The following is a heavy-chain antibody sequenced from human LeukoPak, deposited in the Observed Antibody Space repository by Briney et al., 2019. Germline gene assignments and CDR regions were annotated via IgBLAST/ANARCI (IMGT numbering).Heavy chain of an antibody. CDR3: ARDSQDCGGDCYSVYYFDY. Sequence: GGSLRLSCAASGFTFSSYSMNWVRQTPGKGLEWVSSISSSSSYIYYADSVKGRFTISRDNAKNSLYLQMNSLRAEDTAVYYCARDSQDCGGDCYSVYYFDYWGQGTLVTVSS. D-gene: IGHD2-21*02. J-gene: IGHJ4*02. CDR2: ISSSSSYI. CDR1: GFTFSSYS. V-gene: IGHV3-21*01.